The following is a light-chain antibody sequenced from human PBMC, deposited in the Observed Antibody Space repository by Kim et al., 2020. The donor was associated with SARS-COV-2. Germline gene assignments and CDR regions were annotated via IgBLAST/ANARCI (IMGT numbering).Light chain of an antibody. CDR3: SNRHSSGDHVV. Sequence: ALGQPVMRTSRGGGLRNNYSATYQQRTRQAPLILLYYKYNRPPAVPDRFSASASGNTASLTTTGAHPEDDADYYCSNRHSSGDHVVFGGGTQLTVL. CDR1: GLRNNY. V-gene: IGLV3-19*01. J-gene: IGLJ3*02. CDR2: YKY.